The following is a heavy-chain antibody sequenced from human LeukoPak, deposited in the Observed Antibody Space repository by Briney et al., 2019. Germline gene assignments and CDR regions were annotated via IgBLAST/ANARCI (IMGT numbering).Heavy chain of an antibody. CDR2: IYSGGST. J-gene: IGHJ4*02. V-gene: IGHV3-66*01. Sequence: GGSLRLSCAASEFSVGSNYMTWVRQAPGKGLEWVSLIYSGGSTYYADSVKGRFTISRDNSKNTLYLQMNSLRAEDTAVYYCARWTREYYDSSGYNYWGQGTLVTVSS. D-gene: IGHD3-22*01. CDR1: EFSVGSNY. CDR3: ARWTREYYDSSGYNY.